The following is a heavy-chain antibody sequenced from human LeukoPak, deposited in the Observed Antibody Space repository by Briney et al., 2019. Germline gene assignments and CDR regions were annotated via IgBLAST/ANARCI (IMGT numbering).Heavy chain of an antibody. V-gene: IGHV4-38-2*02. CDR3: ARVRSGSYSATDY. Sequence: PSETLSPTCTVSGYSISSGYYWGWIRQPPGKGLEWIGSIYYTGSTYYTPPLKSRVTISVDTSKNQFSLNLNSVTAADTAVYYCARVRSGSYSATDYWGQGTLVTVSS. J-gene: IGHJ4*02. D-gene: IGHD1-26*01. CDR1: GYSISSGYY. CDR2: IYYTGST.